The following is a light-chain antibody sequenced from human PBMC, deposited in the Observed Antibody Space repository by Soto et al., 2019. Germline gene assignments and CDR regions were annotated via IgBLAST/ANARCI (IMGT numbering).Light chain of an antibody. CDR1: QSLAYSDGNTY. CDR2: KVS. V-gene: IGKV2-30*01. J-gene: IGKJ2*01. Sequence: DVVMTQSPLSLPVTLGQPASISCRPSQSLAYSDGNTYLNWFQQRPGQSPRRLIYKVSNRDSGVPDRCIGSGSGTDFTLKISRVEAEDVGVYYCMQGTHWPPYTFGQGTKLEIK. CDR3: MQGTHWPPYT.